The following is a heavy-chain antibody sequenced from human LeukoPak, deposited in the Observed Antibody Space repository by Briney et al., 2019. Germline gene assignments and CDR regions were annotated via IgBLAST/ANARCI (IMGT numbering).Heavy chain of an antibody. Sequence: ASVKVSCKASGYTFAAHHIHWVRQAPGQGLEWMGWILPDGRDTKYSQKFQDRMTLTTDTSTNTAYMELSRLIPDYTAVYYCSGRYGPGPVWGQGTLISASP. CDR1: GYTFAAHH. V-gene: IGHV1-2*02. CDR3: SGRYGPGPV. J-gene: IGHJ4*02. D-gene: IGHD3-10*01. CDR2: ILPDGRDT.